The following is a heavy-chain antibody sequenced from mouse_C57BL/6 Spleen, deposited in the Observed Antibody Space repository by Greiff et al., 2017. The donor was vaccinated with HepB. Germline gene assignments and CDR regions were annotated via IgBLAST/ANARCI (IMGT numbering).Heavy chain of an antibody. Sequence: VQLQQSGPGLVKPSQSLSLTCSVTGYSITSGYYWNWIRQFPGNKLEWMGYISYDGSNNYNPSLKNRTSITRDTSKNQFFLKLNSVTTEDTATYYCARDRNYGSSYTSHFDYWGQGTTLTVSS. D-gene: IGHD1-1*01. V-gene: IGHV3-6*01. CDR1: GYSITSGYY. CDR3: ARDRNYGSSYTSHFDY. CDR2: ISYDGSN. J-gene: IGHJ2*01.